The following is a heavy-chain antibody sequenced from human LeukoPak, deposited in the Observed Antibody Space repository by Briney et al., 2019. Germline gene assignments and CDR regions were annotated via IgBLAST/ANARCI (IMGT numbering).Heavy chain of an antibody. J-gene: IGHJ4*02. CDR1: GGSISSGGYY. V-gene: IGHV4-31*03. D-gene: IGHD5-12*01. Sequence: SQTLSLTCTVSGGSISSGGYYWSWIRQHPGKGLEWIGYIYYSGSTYYNPSLKSRVTISVDTSKNQFSLKLSSVTAADTAMYYCARGGYTGYVDYWGQGSLVTASS. CDR2: IYYSGST. CDR3: ARGGYTGYVDY.